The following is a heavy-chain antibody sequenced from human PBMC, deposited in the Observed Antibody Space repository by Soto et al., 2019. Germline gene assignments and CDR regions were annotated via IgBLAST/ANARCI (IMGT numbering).Heavy chain of an antibody. CDR1: GYTFAGYY. J-gene: IGHJ5*02. Sequence: ASVKVSCKASGYTFAGYYMHWVRQAPGQGLEWMGWINPNSGGTNYAQKFQGWVTMTRDPSISTAYMELSRLRSDDTSVYYCARGFSYYYDRSGLDPDRNWFDAWGQGTLVTVSS. D-gene: IGHD3-22*01. CDR2: INPNSGGT. CDR3: ARGFSYYYDRSGLDPDRNWFDA. V-gene: IGHV1-2*04.